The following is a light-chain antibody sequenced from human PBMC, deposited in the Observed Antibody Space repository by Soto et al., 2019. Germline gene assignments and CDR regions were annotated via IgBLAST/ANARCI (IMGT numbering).Light chain of an antibody. Sequence: ALTQPPSASGSPGQSVAISCTGTSSDVGGYNYVSWYQQHPGKAPKLMIYEVNKRPSGVPDRFSGSKSGNTAPLTVSGLQAEDEADYYCSSYAGSSNVFGTGTQLTVL. V-gene: IGLV2-8*01. CDR3: SSYAGSSNV. J-gene: IGLJ1*01. CDR1: SSDVGGYNY. CDR2: EVN.